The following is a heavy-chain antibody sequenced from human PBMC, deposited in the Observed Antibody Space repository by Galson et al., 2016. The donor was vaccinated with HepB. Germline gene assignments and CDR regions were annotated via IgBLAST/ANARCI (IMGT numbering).Heavy chain of an antibody. Sequence: SLRLSCAASGFTFSHAWMSWVRQAPGKGLEWVGLIKSKSNGGTTDYAAPVKGRFTISRDDSKNTLYLQMNSLKTEDTAMYYCSIDKVGATDFDFWGQGILVTVSS. V-gene: IGHV3-15*01. J-gene: IGHJ4*02. D-gene: IGHD1-26*01. CDR3: SIDKVGATDFDF. CDR1: GFTFSHAW. CDR2: IKSKSNGGTT.